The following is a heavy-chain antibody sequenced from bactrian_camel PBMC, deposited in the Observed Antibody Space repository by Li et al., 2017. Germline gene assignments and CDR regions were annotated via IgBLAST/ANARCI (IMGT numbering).Heavy chain of an antibody. CDR1: ESTYRSIC. Sequence: VQLVESGGGSVQAGGSLTLSCTASESTYRSICMAWFRQAPGSQRETVATVDSNGVTKVAGSVKGRFILSKDNAKNTLYLRMDNLKPEDTALYTCAAEDQAPWDMGWICNYNSWGQGTQVTVS. CDR3: AAEDQAPWDMGWICNYNS. J-gene: IGHJ4*01. CDR2: VDSNGVT. V-gene: IGHV3S53*01. D-gene: IGHD3*01.